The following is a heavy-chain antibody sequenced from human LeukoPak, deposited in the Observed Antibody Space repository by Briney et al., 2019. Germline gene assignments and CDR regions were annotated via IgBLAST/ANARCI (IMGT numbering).Heavy chain of an antibody. D-gene: IGHD2-2*01. J-gene: IGHJ4*02. V-gene: IGHV4-31*03. CDR2: IYCGGST. CDR1: GGSISSGGYY. Sequence: SETLSLTSTVSGGSISSGGYYWSWIRQHPGKSLEWIGYIYCGGSTYYNPTLKSRVTISVDTSKNQFSLKLSSVTAADTAVYYCARIPCSSTNCYFDYWGQGTLVTVSS. CDR3: ARIPCSSTNCYFDY.